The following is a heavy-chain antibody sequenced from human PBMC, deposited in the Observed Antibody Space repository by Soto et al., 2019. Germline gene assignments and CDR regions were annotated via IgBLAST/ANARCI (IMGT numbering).Heavy chain of an antibody. Sequence: EVQLVESGGGLVKPGGTLRPSCAASGFTFSSYSMNWVRQAPGKGLEWVSSISSSSSYIYYADSVKGRFTISRDNAKNSLYLQMNSLRAEDTAVYYCPWRGQLVYWFDPWGQGTLVTVSS. D-gene: IGHD6-13*01. CDR3: PWRGQLVYWFDP. V-gene: IGHV3-21*01. J-gene: IGHJ5*02. CDR2: ISSSSSYI. CDR1: GFTFSSYS.